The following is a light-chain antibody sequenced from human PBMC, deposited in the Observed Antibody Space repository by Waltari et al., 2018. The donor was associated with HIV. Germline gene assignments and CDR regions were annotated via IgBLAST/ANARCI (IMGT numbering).Light chain of an antibody. J-gene: IGLJ3*02. V-gene: IGLV1-51*01. Sequence: QSVLTQPPSVSAAPGQKVTISCSGSSSNIGKLYVSWYQQRPGTATKLHIYENNKRPSGIPDRFSGSKSGTSATLGITGLQTGDEADYYCGTWDSSLSAWVFGGGTKLTVL. CDR1: SSNIGKLY. CDR2: ENN. CDR3: GTWDSSLSAWV.